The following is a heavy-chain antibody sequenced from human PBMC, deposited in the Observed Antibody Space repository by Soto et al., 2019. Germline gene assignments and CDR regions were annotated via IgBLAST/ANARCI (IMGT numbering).Heavy chain of an antibody. CDR3: ARLVYDTRLNYMYFDF. J-gene: IGHJ4*02. V-gene: IGHV4-4*02. Sequence: SETLSLTCAVSGVSISSGNWWTWVRQSPQRGLEYIGEIFHDGTANYYPSFERRVAISVDTSKNQFSLKLTSVTAADTAIYFCARLVYDTRLNYMYFDFWGQGTLVTVYS. CDR1: GVSISSGNW. D-gene: IGHD3-10*01. CDR2: IFHDGTA.